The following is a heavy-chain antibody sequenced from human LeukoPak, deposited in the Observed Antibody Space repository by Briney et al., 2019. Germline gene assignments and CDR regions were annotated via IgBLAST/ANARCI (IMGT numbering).Heavy chain of an antibody. Sequence: SETLSLTCTVSGGSISGYYWNWIRQPAGKGLEWIGRFSTSVTTNYNPSLRSRVTISVDKSKNQFSLRLSSVTAADTAVYYCARAVTTNYYSYYMDVWGKGTTVTVSS. V-gene: IGHV4-4*07. CDR3: ARAVTTNYYSYYMDV. CDR1: GGSISGYY. CDR2: FSTSVTT. J-gene: IGHJ6*03. D-gene: IGHD4-17*01.